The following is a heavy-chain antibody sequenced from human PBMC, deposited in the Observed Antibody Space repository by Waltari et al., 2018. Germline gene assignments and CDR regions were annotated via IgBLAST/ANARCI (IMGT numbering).Heavy chain of an antibody. CDR3: ARLPLGYCSSTSCYTKWFDP. Sequence: QVRLQQWGAGLLKPSETLSLTCAVYGGSFSGYYWSWIRQPPGKGLEWIGEINHSGSTNYNPSLKSRVTISVDTSKNQFSLKLSSVTAADTAVYYCARLPLGYCSSTSCYTKWFDPWGQGTLVTVSS. CDR1: GGSFSGYY. CDR2: INHSGST. V-gene: IGHV4-34*01. D-gene: IGHD2-2*02. J-gene: IGHJ5*02.